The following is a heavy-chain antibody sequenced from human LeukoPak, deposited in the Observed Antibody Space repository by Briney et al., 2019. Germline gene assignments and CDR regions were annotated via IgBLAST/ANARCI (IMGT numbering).Heavy chain of an antibody. Sequence: SETLFLTCTVSGGSISSYYWSWIRQPPGKGLEWIGYIYYSGSTSYNPSLKSRVTISVGTSKNQFSLKLSSVTAADTAVYYCARQVPGYDYVWGSYRYFDYWGQGTLVTVSS. V-gene: IGHV4-59*08. D-gene: IGHD3-16*02. J-gene: IGHJ4*02. CDR1: GGSISSYY. CDR2: IYYSGST. CDR3: ARQVPGYDYVWGSYRYFDY.